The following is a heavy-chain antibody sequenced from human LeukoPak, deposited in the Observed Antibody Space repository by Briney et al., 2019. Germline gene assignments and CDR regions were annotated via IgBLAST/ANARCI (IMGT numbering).Heavy chain of an antibody. V-gene: IGHV5-51*01. CDR2: IYPGDSDT. J-gene: IGHJ4*02. CDR3: ARHGDAYCGGDCYQYFDY. Sequence: KPGESLKISCKGSGYSFTSYWIGWVRQMPGKGLEWMGIIYPGDSDTRYSPSFQGQVTISADKSISTAYLQWSSLKASDTAMYYCARHGDAYCGGDCYQYFDYWGQGTLVTVSS. CDR1: GYSFTSYW. D-gene: IGHD2-21*02.